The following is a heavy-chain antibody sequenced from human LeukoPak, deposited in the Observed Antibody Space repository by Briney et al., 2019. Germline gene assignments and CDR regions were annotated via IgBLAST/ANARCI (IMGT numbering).Heavy chain of an antibody. J-gene: IGHJ4*02. CDR1: GGSFSGYY. V-gene: IGHV4-34*01. Sequence: PSETLSLTCAVYGGSFSGYYWSWIRQPPGKGLEWIGEINHSGSTNYNPSLKSRVTISVDTSKNQFSLKLSSVTAADTAVYYCARGWKCLVPNWGQGTLVTVSS. CDR2: INHSGST. CDR3: ARGWKCLVPN. D-gene: IGHD6-19*01.